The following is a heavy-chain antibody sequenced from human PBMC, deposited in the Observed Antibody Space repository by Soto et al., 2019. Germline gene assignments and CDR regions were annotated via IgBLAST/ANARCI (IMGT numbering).Heavy chain of an antibody. CDR1: GGTFSSYT. Sequence: QVQLVQSGAEVKKPGSSVKVSCKASGGTFSSYTISWVRQAPGQGLEWMGRIIPILGIANYAQKFQGRVTITADKXTSTAYMELSSLRSEDTAVYYCARRGPMAAWYFDLWGRGTLVTVSS. D-gene: IGHD2-15*01. J-gene: IGHJ2*01. V-gene: IGHV1-69*02. CDR3: ARRGPMAAWYFDL. CDR2: IIPILGIA.